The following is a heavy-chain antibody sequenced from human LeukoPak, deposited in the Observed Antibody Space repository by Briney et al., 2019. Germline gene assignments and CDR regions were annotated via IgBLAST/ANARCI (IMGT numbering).Heavy chain of an antibody. CDR2: ISAYNGNT. V-gene: IGHV1-18*04. J-gene: IGHJ4*02. CDR3: ARNSPRITLYLVDY. Sequence: ASVKVSCKASGYTFTSYGISWVRQAPGQGLEWMGWISAYNGNTNYAQKLQGRVTMTTDTSTSTAYMELRSLRSDDTAVYYCARNSPRITLYLVDYWGQGTLVTVSS. CDR1: GYTFTSYG. D-gene: IGHD5-12*01.